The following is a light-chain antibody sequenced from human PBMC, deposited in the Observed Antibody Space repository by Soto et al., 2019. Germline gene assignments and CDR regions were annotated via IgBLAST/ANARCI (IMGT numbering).Light chain of an antibody. Sequence: IQLTQSPSSLSASVGDRVTITCRASQGISSYLAWYQQKPGKAPKLLIYAASTLQSVVPSRFSGSGSGTDFTLTISSLQPEDFATYYCQQLNSYPRTFGGGTKVEIK. CDR1: QGISSY. CDR2: AAS. J-gene: IGKJ4*01. CDR3: QQLNSYPRT. V-gene: IGKV1-9*01.